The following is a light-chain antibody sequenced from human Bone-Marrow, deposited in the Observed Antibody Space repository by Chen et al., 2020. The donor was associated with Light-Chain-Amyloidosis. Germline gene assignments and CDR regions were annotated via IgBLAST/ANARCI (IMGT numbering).Light chain of an antibody. Sequence: QSALTQPAPVSGSPGQPITISCTGTSSDVGGYNYVSWYQQHPGKAPKLMIYDVSHRPSGVSNRFSGSKSGNTASLTISGLQAEDEADYYCSSYTSSSTSPYVFGTGTKVTVL. CDR1: SSDVGGYNY. V-gene: IGLV2-14*01. CDR3: SSYTSSSTSPYV. J-gene: IGLJ1*01. CDR2: DVS.